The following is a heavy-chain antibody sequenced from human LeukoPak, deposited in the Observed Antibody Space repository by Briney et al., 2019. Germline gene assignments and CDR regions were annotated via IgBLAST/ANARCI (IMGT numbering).Heavy chain of an antibody. D-gene: IGHD2-2*01. Sequence: GGSLRLSCSTSGFTFGDYAMSWVRQAAGKGLEWVGFIQAKAYGGATKYAASVNGRFSISRDDSQSIANLQMNDLKTEDTAVYYCTRAPHPRCSSSGCYLDYWGQGTLVTVS. CDR2: IQAKAYGGAT. CDR1: GFTFGDYA. CDR3: TRAPHPRCSSSGCYLDY. V-gene: IGHV3-49*04. J-gene: IGHJ4*02.